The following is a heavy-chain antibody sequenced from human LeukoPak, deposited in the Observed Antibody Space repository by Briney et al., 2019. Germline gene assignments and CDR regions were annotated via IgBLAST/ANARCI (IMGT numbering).Heavy chain of an antibody. Sequence: GGSLRLSCAASGFTFDDYGMSWVRQAPGKGLEWVSGINWNGGSTGYADSVKGRFTISRDNAKNSLYLQMNSPRAEDTALYYCARGLYYYDSSGYYYLGYWGQGTLVTVSS. CDR3: ARGLYYYDSSGYYYLGY. CDR1: GFTFDDYG. CDR2: INWNGGST. D-gene: IGHD3-22*01. V-gene: IGHV3-20*04. J-gene: IGHJ4*02.